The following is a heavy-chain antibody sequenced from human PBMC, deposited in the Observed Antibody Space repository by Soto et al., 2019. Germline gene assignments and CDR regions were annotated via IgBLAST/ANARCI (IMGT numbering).Heavy chain of an antibody. Sequence: EVQLVASGGGLVQPGGSLRLSCAASGFTFSSYWMHWVRQAPGKGLVWVSRINIDGTRTDYADSVKGRFTISRDNVKNAVYLQMNSLRAEDTAVYYCARVPNGAYEWNWGQGTLVTVSS. D-gene: IGHD4-17*01. V-gene: IGHV3-74*01. CDR1: GFTFSSYW. CDR2: INIDGTRT. J-gene: IGHJ4*02. CDR3: ARVPNGAYEWN.